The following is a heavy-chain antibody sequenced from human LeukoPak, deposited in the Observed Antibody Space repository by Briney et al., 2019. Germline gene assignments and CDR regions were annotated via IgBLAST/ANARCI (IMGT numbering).Heavy chain of an antibody. CDR2: IYDSGST. J-gene: IGHJ6*02. CDR3: ARHYYGSGSSPMDV. Sequence: SETLSLTCTVSGGSISSYYWSWIRQPPGKGLEWIGYIYDSGSTNYNPSLKSRVTISLDTSKKQFSLKLTSVTATDTAMFYCARHYYGSGSSPMDVWGQGTTVTVSS. D-gene: IGHD3-10*01. CDR1: GGSISSYY. V-gene: IGHV4-59*08.